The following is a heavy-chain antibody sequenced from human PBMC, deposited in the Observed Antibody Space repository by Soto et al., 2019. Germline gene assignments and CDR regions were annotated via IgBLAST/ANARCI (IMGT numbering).Heavy chain of an antibody. CDR1: GFTFSSYA. CDR3: AKTASMTIRDGFDH. D-gene: IGHD4-17*01. V-gene: IGHV3-64*01. J-gene: IGHJ4*02. Sequence: GGSMRLSCAASGFTFSSYAMHWVRQAPGKGLEYVSAISSNGGSTYYANSVKGRFTISRDNSKNTLYLQMGSLRAEDMAVYYCAKTASMTIRDGFDHWGQGTLVTVSS. CDR2: ISSNGGST.